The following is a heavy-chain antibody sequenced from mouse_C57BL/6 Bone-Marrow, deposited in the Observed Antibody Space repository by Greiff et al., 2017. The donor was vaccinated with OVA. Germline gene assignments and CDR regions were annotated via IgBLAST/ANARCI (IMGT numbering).Heavy chain of an antibody. CDR2: IYPRSGNT. J-gene: IGHJ3*01. CDR1: GYTFTSYG. CDR3: ARWLLRFAY. V-gene: IGHV1-81*01. D-gene: IGHD2-3*01. Sequence: QVQLQQSGAELARPGASVKLSCKASGYTFTSYGISWVKQRTGQGLEWIGEIYPRSGNTYYNEKFKGKATLTADKSSSTAYMELRSRTSEDSAVYFCARWLLRFAYWGQGTLVTVSA.